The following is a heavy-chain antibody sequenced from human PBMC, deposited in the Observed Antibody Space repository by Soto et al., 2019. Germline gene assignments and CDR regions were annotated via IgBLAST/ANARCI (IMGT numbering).Heavy chain of an antibody. CDR3: AKDREYGSGSYYAFDI. Sequence: GESLKISCAASGFTFSSYAMSWVRQAPGKGLEWVSAISGSGGSTYYADSVKGRFTISRDNSKNTLYLQMNSLRAEDTAVYYCAKDREYGSGSYYAFDIWGQGTMVTVSS. V-gene: IGHV3-23*01. J-gene: IGHJ3*02. CDR2: ISGSGGST. D-gene: IGHD3-10*01. CDR1: GFTFSSYA.